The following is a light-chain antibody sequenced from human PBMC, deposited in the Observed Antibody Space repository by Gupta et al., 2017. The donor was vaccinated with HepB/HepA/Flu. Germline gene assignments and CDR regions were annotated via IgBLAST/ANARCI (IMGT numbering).Light chain of an antibody. CDR1: QSVNSD. CDR2: GAS. J-gene: IGKJ2*01. Sequence: EIVMTQSPVTLSVSPGERATLSCRTSQSVNSDLAWYQQKPGQAPRLLIYGASTRATAFPDRFSGSGSGTEFTLTINSRQSEDFAVYYLLQDNNLYTFGQGTKLEIK. V-gene: IGKV3-15*01. CDR3: LQDNNLYT.